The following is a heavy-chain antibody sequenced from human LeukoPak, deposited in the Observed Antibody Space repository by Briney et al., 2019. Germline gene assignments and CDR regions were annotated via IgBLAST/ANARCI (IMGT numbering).Heavy chain of an antibody. J-gene: IGHJ4*02. V-gene: IGHV3-30*02. D-gene: IGHD1-26*01. Sequence: GGSLTLSCAASGFTFSSYGMHWVRQAPGKGLEWVAFIRYDGSNKYYADSVKGRFTISRDNSKNTLYLQMNSLRAEDTAVYYCAKDHAWELLGEGPIAFDYWGQGTLVTVSS. CDR3: AKDHAWELLGEGPIAFDY. CDR1: GFTFSSYG. CDR2: IRYDGSNK.